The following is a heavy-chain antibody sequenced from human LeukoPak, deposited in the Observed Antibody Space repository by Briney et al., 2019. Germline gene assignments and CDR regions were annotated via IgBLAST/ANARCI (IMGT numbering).Heavy chain of an antibody. CDR1: GFTFSSYA. J-gene: IGHJ4*02. CDR3: AKQDTSGYFYFDY. D-gene: IGHD3-22*01. Sequence: HPGGSLRLSCTPSGFTFSSYAMSWVRQAPGKGLEWVSAIIGNGGSTFYADSVKGRFTISRDNSKNTLYLQMNSLRAEDTAVYYCAKQDTSGYFYFDYWGQGTLVTVSS. V-gene: IGHV3-23*01. CDR2: IIGNGGST.